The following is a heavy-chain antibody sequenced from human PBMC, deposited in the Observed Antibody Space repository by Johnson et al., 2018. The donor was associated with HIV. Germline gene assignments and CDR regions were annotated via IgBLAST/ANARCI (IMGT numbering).Heavy chain of an antibody. CDR1: GFTFSSYA. CDR3: VRGGYYYDQAGAFDI. CDR2: ISYDGSNK. Sequence: VQLVESGGGVVQPGRSLRLSCAASGFTFSSYAMHWVRQAPGKGLEWVAVISYDGSNKYYADSVKGRFTISRDNSKNTLYLQMNSLRAEDTAVYYCVRGGYYYDQAGAFDIWGQGTMVTVSS. V-gene: IGHV3-30-3*01. J-gene: IGHJ3*02. D-gene: IGHD3-22*01.